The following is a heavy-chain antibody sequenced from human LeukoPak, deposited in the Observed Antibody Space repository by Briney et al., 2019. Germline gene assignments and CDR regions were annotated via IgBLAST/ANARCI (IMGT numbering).Heavy chain of an antibody. CDR3: ARQVPTRRSGYDSYFDY. CDR2: IYPGDSDT. D-gene: IGHD5-12*01. CDR1: GYSFTSYW. Sequence: GESLKISCKGSGYSFTSYWIGWVRQMPGKGLEWMGIIYPGDSDTRYSPSFQGQVTISADKSISTAYLQWSSLKASDTAMYYCARQVPTRRSGYDSYFDYWGQGTLVTVSS. J-gene: IGHJ4*02. V-gene: IGHV5-51*01.